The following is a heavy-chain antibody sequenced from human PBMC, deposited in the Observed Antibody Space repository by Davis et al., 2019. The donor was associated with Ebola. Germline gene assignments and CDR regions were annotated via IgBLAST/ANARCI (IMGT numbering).Heavy chain of an antibody. J-gene: IGHJ4*02. CDR1: GFTFSSYS. CDR3: ARDRNDYRAYYFDY. V-gene: IGHV3-48*01. CDR2: ISSSSSTI. Sequence: GESLKISCAASGFTFSSYSMNWVRQAPGKGLEWVSYISSSSSTIYYADSVKGRFTISRDNAKNSLYLQMNTLRAEDTAVYYCARDRNDYRAYYFDYWGQGILVTVSS. D-gene: IGHD4-11*01.